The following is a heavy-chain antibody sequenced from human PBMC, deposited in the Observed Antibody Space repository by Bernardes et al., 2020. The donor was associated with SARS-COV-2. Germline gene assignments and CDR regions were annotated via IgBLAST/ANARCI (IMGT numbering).Heavy chain of an antibody. J-gene: IGHJ4*02. V-gene: IGHV4-39*07. D-gene: IGHD5-12*01. CDR2: RYSSGGA. Sequence: SETLSLTCTVSGGSISNSNYYWGWIRQAPGKGLEWIGSRYSSGGAYYNPSLQSRVTESVDTSKNQFSLKVTSLTAADTAVYYCARDSGNIVTTTERFDYWGQGTLVTVSS. CDR1: GGSISNSNYY. CDR3: ARDSGNIVTTTERFDY.